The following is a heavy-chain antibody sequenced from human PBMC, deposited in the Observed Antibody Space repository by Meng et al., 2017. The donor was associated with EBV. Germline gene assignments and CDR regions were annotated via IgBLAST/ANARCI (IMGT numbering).Heavy chain of an antibody. J-gene: IGHJ4*02. CDR2: VIPMFGAP. V-gene: IGHV1-69*01. D-gene: IGHD3-10*01. CDR1: GGTFRSDA. Sequence: VQLVQSGAEVKKPGSSVKVACRASGGTFRSDAVSWVRQAPGQGLEWMGGVIPMFGAPNYAQKFQGRVTIIADESTSTHTMELNSLRSEDTAMYCCASEAGRGYTPDYWGQGTLGTVSP. CDR3: ASEAGRGYTPDY.